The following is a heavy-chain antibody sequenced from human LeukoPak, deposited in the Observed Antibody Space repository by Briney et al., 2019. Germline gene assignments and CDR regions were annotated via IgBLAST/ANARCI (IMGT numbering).Heavy chain of an antibody. Sequence: SETLSLTCTVSDGSISSSSYYWGWIRQPPGKGLEWIGSIYYSGSTYYNPSLKSRVTISVDTSKNQFSLKLSSVTAADTAVYYCAADYGGQRGGDFDYWGQGTLVTVSS. J-gene: IGHJ4*02. CDR1: DGSISSSSYY. D-gene: IGHD4-23*01. CDR3: AADYGGQRGGDFDY. V-gene: IGHV4-39*01. CDR2: IYYSGST.